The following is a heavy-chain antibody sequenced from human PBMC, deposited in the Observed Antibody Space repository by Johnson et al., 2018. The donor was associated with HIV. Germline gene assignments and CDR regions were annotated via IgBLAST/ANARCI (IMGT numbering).Heavy chain of an antibody. CDR3: ARDFMYAFDI. CDR2: ISYDGSNK. CDR1: GLTFSHYP. J-gene: IGHJ3*02. V-gene: IGHV3-30*04. Sequence: QVQLVESGGGVVQPGTSLRLSCAASGLTFSHYPMHWVRQAPGKGLEWVAVISYDGSNKYYADSVKGRFTISRDNSKNTLYLQMNSLRAEDTAVYYCARDFMYAFDIWGQGTMVTVSS. D-gene: IGHD3-10*02.